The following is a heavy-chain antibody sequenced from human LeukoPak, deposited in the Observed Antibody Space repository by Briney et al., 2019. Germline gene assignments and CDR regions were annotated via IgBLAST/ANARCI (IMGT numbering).Heavy chain of an antibody. V-gene: IGHV3-21*01. CDR3: ARSPNGRGYSYGAIDY. J-gene: IGHJ4*02. Sequence: GGSLRLSCAASGFTFSSYSMNWVRQAPGKGLEWVSSISSSSSYIYYADSVKGRSTISRDNAKNSLYLQMNSLRAEDTAVYYCARSPNGRGYSYGAIDYWGQGTLVTVSS. CDR1: GFTFSSYS. CDR2: ISSSSSYI. D-gene: IGHD5-18*01.